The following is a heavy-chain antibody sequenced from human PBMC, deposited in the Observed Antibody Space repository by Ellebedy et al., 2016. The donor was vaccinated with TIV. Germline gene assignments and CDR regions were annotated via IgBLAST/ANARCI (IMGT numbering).Heavy chain of an antibody. CDR3: SGDRAPIGRNWYFDL. V-gene: IGHV1-69*13. CDR1: GGTFSTYA. J-gene: IGHJ2*01. D-gene: IGHD5-24*01. Sequence: AASVTVSCKASGGTFSTYATRWVRQSSGQGLEWRGGTIAMFGTATFAQRFQGKVTITADESRSTAYMELSSLRSEDTAVYYCSGDRAPIGRNWYFDLWGRGTLVTVSS. CDR2: TIAMFGTA.